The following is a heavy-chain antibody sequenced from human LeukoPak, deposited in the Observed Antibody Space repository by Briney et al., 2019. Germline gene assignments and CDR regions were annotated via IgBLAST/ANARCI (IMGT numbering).Heavy chain of an antibody. Sequence: PSETLSLTCTVSGGSISISGYYWGWIRQPPGKGLEWIGSIYYSGNTYYNPSLKSRVTISVDTSKNQFSLKLSSVTAADRAVYYCARWYSSGWAFDYWGQGTLVTVSS. CDR3: ARWYSSGWAFDY. CDR2: IYYSGNT. CDR1: GGSISISGYY. J-gene: IGHJ4*02. V-gene: IGHV4-39*07. D-gene: IGHD6-19*01.